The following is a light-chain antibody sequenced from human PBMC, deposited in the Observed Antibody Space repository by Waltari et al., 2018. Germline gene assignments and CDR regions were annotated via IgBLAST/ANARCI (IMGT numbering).Light chain of an antibody. CDR3: QHYVSLPAT. V-gene: IGKV3-20*01. CDR1: QSLNRA. CDR2: NVF. Sequence: FELPQSPATLSLSTGEVVTLSCRASQSLNRALAWYQQKPGQAPRLLIYNVFNRATDIPDRFSGSGSGTEFSLTISRLEPEDFAVYYCQHYVSLPATFGQGTRVEIK. J-gene: IGKJ1*01.